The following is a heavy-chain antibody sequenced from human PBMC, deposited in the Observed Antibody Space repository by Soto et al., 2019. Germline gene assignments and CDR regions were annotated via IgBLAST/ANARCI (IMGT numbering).Heavy chain of an antibody. CDR3: AREDPTYYYYGMDV. CDR1: GFTFSSYA. CDR2: ISYDGSNK. Sequence: QVQLVESGGGVVQPGRSLRLSCAASGFTFSSYAMHWVRQAPGKGLEWVAVISYDGSNKYYADSVKGRFTISRDNSKNTLYLQMNSLRAEATAVYYCAREDPTYYYYGMDVWGQGTTVTVSS. V-gene: IGHV3-30-3*01. J-gene: IGHJ6*02.